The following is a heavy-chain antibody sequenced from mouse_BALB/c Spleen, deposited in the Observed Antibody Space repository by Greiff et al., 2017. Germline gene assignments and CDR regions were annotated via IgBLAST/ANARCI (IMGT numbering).Heavy chain of an antibody. Sequence: EVQLQESGAELVKPGASVKLSCTASGFNIKDTYMHWVKQRPEQGLEWIGRIDPANGNTKYDPKFQGKATITADTSSNTAYLQLSSLTSEGTAVYYGARREGNYYGPAWFAYWGQGTLVTVSA. CDR2: IDPANGNT. J-gene: IGHJ3*01. V-gene: IGHV14-3*02. CDR3: ARREGNYYGPAWFAY. D-gene: IGHD1-2*01. CDR1: GFNIKDTY.